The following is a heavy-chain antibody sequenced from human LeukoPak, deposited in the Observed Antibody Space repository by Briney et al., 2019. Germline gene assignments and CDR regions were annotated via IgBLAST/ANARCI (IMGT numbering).Heavy chain of an antibody. D-gene: IGHD4-11*01. CDR3: ARVSTVTLAFDY. CDR2: ISSSSSYI. Sequence: PGGSLRLSCAASGFTFSDYYMSWIRQAPGKGLEWVSSISSSSSYIYYADSVKGRFTISRDNAKNSLYLQMNSLRAEDTAVYYCARVSTVTLAFDYWGQGTLVTVSS. CDR1: GFTFSDYY. J-gene: IGHJ4*02. V-gene: IGHV3-11*06.